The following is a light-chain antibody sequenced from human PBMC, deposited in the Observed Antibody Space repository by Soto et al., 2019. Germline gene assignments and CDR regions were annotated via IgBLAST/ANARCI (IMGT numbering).Light chain of an antibody. CDR1: QSVSSSY. CDR2: CAS. J-gene: IGKJ3*01. V-gene: IGKV3-20*01. CDR3: QQYGSSPFT. Sequence: EIGLTQSPGTLSLSPGERATLSCRASQSVSSSYLAWYQQKPGQAPRLLIYCASRRATGIPDRFSGSGSGTDFTLTISRLEPEDVAVYYCQQYGSSPFTFGPGTKGDIK.